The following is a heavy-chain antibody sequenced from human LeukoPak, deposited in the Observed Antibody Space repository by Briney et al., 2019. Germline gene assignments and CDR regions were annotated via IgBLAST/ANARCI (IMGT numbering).Heavy chain of an antibody. Sequence: SETLSLTCTVSGGSISSGGYYWSWIRQHPGKGLEWIGEIVHSGNTKYNPSLKSRVTISVDTSKNQFSLNLTSVTAADTAVYYCAAHRDDFLTGYFDYWGQGTLVTVSS. D-gene: IGHD3-9*01. CDR1: GGSISSGGYY. V-gene: IGHV4-39*07. CDR2: IVHSGNT. CDR3: AAHRDDFLTGYFDY. J-gene: IGHJ4*02.